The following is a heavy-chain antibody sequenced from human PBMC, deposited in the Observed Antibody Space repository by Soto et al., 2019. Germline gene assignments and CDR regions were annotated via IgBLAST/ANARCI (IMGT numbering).Heavy chain of an antibody. CDR3: ARGRPYGMDF. V-gene: IGHV3-74*01. CDR2: IDSDGSST. Sequence: EVQLVESGGGLVQPGGSLRVSCAASGFTFGSYWMNRVRQAPGKGLVWVSRIDSDGSSTTYADYVKGRFTTSRDNAKNTLYLQMSSLRVEDTAVYYCARGRPYGMDFWGQGTTVTVSS. J-gene: IGHJ6*02. CDR1: GFTFGSYW.